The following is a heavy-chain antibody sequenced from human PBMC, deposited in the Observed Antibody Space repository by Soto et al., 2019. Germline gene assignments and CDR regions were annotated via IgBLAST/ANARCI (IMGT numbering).Heavy chain of an antibody. CDR1: GGSISSYY. CDR3: ARDDEYSSSSPNFDY. D-gene: IGHD6-6*01. V-gene: IGHV4-59*12. J-gene: IGHJ4*02. CDR2: IYYSGST. Sequence: SETLSLTCTVSGGSISSYYWSWIRQPPGKGLEWIGYIYYSGSTNYNPSLKSRVTISVDKSKNQFSLKLSSVTAADTAVYYCARDDEYSSSSPNFDYWGQGTLVTVSS.